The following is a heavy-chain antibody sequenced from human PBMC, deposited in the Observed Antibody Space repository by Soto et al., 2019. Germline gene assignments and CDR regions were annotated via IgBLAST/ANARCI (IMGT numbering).Heavy chain of an antibody. CDR2: IYWNDDK. J-gene: IGHJ4*02. Sequence: QITLKESGPTLLKPTQTLTLTCTFSGFSLSTRAVGVNWIRQPPGKALEWLALIYWNDDKHYSPSLRSRLTITKDTSKNQVVLTMTNMNPVDTATYYCAHGSGWLSDYWGQGTLVTVSS. V-gene: IGHV2-5*01. CDR3: AHGSGWLSDY. CDR1: GFSLSTRAVG. D-gene: IGHD6-19*01.